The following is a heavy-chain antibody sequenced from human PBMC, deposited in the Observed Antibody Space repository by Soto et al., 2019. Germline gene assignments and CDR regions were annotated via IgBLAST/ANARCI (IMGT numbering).Heavy chain of an antibody. Sequence: EVQLVESGGGLVRPGGSLRLSCAASGFSVSNNYMSWVRQAPGKGLECVSLIYSGGDTYYVDSVKGRCSISRDSSKNTLYLQMNSLRGEDSAVYYCARNIPVKTLGYWGQGTVVTVAS. CDR1: GFSVSNNY. V-gene: IGHV3-66*01. CDR2: IYSGGDT. D-gene: IGHD4-17*01. CDR3: ARNIPVKTLGY. J-gene: IGHJ4*02.